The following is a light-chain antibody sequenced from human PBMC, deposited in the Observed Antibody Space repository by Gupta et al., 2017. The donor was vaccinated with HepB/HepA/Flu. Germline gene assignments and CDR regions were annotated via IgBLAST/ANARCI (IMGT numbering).Light chain of an antibody. CDR1: SSDVCGYNY. V-gene: IGLV2-11*01. CDR3: CSYAGRHSVV. J-gene: IGLJ2*01. Sequence: QSALPRPRSPSGAPRHSFTISCTGTSSDVCGYNYVSCYQQHPGNAPNLIIYDVTKRPSGVPNRFSGYKSGNTASLTISGLQADDEADYYCCSYAGRHSVVFGGGTKLPVL. CDR2: DVT.